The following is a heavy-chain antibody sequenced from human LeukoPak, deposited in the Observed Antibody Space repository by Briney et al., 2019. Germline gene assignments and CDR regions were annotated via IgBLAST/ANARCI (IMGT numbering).Heavy chain of an antibody. J-gene: IGHJ4*02. V-gene: IGHV3-7*03. CDR3: AKGSYDYVWGSYRTPPDY. D-gene: IGHD3-16*02. CDR2: IKQDGSEK. Sequence: PGGSLRLSCAASGFTFSSYWMSWVRQAPGKGLEWVANIKQDGSEKYYVDSVKGRFTISRDNSKNTLYLQMNSLRAEDTAVYYCAKGSYDYVWGSYRTPPDYWGQGTLVTVSS. CDR1: GFTFSSYW.